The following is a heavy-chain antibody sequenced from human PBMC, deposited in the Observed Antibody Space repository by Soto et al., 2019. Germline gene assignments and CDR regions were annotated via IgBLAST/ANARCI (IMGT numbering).Heavy chain of an antibody. CDR2: IYPTGKT. Sequence: PSETLSLTCTVSNGSISSGGYSWSWIRQTPGKGLEWIGYIYPTGKTYYNPSLKNRATLSIDTSQNQFSLQLTSVTAADTAMYYCARAPPGPAPRWGVWGHGTTVTVSS. D-gene: IGHD3-16*01. CDR3: ARAPPGPAPRWGV. CDR1: NGSISSGGYS. V-gene: IGHV4-30-2*01. J-gene: IGHJ6*02.